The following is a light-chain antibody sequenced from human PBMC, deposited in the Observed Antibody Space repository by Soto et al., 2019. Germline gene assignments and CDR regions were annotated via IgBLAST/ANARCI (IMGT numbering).Light chain of an antibody. CDR1: RGVANY. J-gene: IGKJ4*01. V-gene: IGKV1-33*01. CDR2: DVS. Sequence: DIQMTQSPSSLSASVGDRVTITCQASRGVANYLNWYQQKPGQAPKLLIFDVSNLEPGVPPRFSGSGYGTHFTFTIVSLQPADMATYYCQQYDSLPLTFGGGTKVKIK. CDR3: QQYDSLPLT.